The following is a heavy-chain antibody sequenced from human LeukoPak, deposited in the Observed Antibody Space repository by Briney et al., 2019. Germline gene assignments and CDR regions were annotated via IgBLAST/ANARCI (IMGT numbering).Heavy chain of an antibody. CDR2: IWYDGSNE. Sequence: PGRSLRLSCVVSGSTFSGYGMHWVRQAPGKGPEWLAVIWYDGSNEYYTDSVKGRFTISRDDSKNTLFLQMNSLRAENTALYYCAREEGQASLTYWGQGTLVTVSS. V-gene: IGHV3-33*01. D-gene: IGHD3-16*02. CDR3: AREEGQASLTY. CDR1: GSTFSGYG. J-gene: IGHJ4*02.